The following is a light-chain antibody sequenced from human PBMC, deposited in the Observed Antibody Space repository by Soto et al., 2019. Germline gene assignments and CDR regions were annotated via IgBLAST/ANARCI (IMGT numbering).Light chain of an antibody. Sequence: QSVLTQPASVSGSPGQSITISCTGTGSDVGGYNYVSWYQQHPGKAPKLMIYEVSNRPSGVSNRISGSKSGNTASLTISGLQAEDEGDYYCSSYTARGTRVFGTGTKLTVL. CDR3: SSYTARGTRV. CDR1: GSDVGGYNY. V-gene: IGLV2-14*01. CDR2: EVS. J-gene: IGLJ1*01.